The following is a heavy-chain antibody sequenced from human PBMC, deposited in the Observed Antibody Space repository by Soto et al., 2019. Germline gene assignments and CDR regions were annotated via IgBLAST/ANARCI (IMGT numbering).Heavy chain of an antibody. CDR1: GYTFTSYA. D-gene: IGHD6-19*01. Sequence: QVQLVQSGAEVKKPGASVKVSCKASGYTFTSYAMHWVRQAPGQRLEWMGWINAGNGNTKYSQKFQGRVTITRDTSASTVYMELSSLRSEDTAVYYCARGELAGLFDYWCQGTLVTVSS. CDR2: INAGNGNT. J-gene: IGHJ4*02. V-gene: IGHV1-3*01. CDR3: ARGELAGLFDY.